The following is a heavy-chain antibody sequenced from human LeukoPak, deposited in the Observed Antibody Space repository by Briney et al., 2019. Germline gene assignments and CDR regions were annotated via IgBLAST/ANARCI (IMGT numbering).Heavy chain of an antibody. CDR1: GFTFSTYE. CDR3: ARRLPYYGMDV. Sequence: GGSLRLSCAASGFTFSTYEMNWVRQPPGKGLEWVSKIGGIGSIMYADSVKGRFTISTDSAKSSVYLQMNSLRAEDTAVYYCARRLPYYGMDVWGQGTTVTVSS. V-gene: IGHV3-48*03. J-gene: IGHJ6*02. CDR2: IGGIGSI.